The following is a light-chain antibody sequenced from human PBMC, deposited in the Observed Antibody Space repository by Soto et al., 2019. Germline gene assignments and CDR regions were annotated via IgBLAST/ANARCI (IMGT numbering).Light chain of an antibody. CDR1: QGIRSY. Sequence: DIQWTQSPSFLSASVGDRVTITCRASQGIRSYLAWYQQRPGKAPELLIYGASTLRPGGASRFSGSGSGTEFTLTISSLQPEDFATYLCQQLNTFPPFFTFGPGTKVDIK. J-gene: IGKJ3*01. CDR3: QQLNTFPPFFT. CDR2: GAS. V-gene: IGKV1-9*01.